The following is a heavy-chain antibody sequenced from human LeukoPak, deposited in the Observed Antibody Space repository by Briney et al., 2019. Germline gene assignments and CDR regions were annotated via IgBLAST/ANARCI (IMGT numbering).Heavy chain of an antibody. CDR2: IYSDGST. V-gene: IGHV3-66*01. Sequence: GGSLRLSCAASGFTFSPYWMHWVRQAPGKGLEWVSVIYSDGSTYYADSVKGRFTISRDNSKNTVYLQMNSLRAEDTAVYFCARRPDYGGTPTFDYWGQGTLVTVSS. CDR1: GFTFSPYW. CDR3: ARRPDYGGTPTFDY. D-gene: IGHD4-23*01. J-gene: IGHJ4*02.